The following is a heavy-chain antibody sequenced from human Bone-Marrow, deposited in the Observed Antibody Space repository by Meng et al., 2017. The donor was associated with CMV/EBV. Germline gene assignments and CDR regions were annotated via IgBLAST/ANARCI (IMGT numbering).Heavy chain of an antibody. D-gene: IGHD5-18*01. V-gene: IGHV3-30*04. CDR2: ISYDGSNK. CDR3: AKASTDTAMGDY. CDR1: GFTFSSYA. Sequence: GGSLRLSCAASGFTFSSYAMHWVRQAPGKGLEWVAVISYDGSNKYYADSVKGRFTISRDNSKNTLYLQMNSLRAEDTAVYYCAKASTDTAMGDYWGQGTLVTVSS. J-gene: IGHJ4*02.